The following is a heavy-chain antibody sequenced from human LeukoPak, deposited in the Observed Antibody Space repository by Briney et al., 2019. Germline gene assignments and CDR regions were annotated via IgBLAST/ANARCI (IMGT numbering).Heavy chain of an antibody. J-gene: IGHJ3*02. Sequence: GESLKISCKGSGYSFTGYWIGWVRQMPGKGLEWMGIIDPGDSDTRYSPSLQGQVTISADKSISTAYLQWSSLKASDTAMYYCARPREVVITSVGAFDIWGQGTMVTVSS. V-gene: IGHV5-51*01. CDR3: ARPREVVITSVGAFDI. CDR1: GYSFTGYW. CDR2: IDPGDSDT. D-gene: IGHD3-22*01.